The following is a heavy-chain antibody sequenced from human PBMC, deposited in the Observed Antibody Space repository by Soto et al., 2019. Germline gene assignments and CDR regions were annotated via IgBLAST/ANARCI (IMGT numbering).Heavy chain of an antibody. CDR3: ARDSGVVAATSFDP. CDR2: ISSSGSTI. J-gene: IGHJ5*02. V-gene: IGHV3-11*01. CDR1: GFTFSDYY. Sequence: PGGSLRLSCAASGFTFSDYYMSWIRQAPGKGLEWVSYISSSGSTIYYADPVKGRFTISRDNAKNSLYLQMNSLRAEDTAVYYCARDSGVVAATSFDPWGQGTLVTVSS. D-gene: IGHD2-15*01.